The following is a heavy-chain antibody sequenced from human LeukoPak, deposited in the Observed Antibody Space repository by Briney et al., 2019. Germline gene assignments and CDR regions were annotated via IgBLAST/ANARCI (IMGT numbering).Heavy chain of an antibody. J-gene: IGHJ4*02. CDR1: GVAFSNYY. CDR2: INHSGYT. V-gene: IGHV4-34*01. D-gene: IGHD6-19*01. CDR3: TRAVAGHPD. Sequence: SETLSLTCAVSGVAFSNYYCSWVRQSPRQGLEWIGEINHSGYTNYNPSLKSRVTMSIDTSKNQFSLPLTSVTAADAGVYYCTRAVAGHPDWGQGTLVTVSS.